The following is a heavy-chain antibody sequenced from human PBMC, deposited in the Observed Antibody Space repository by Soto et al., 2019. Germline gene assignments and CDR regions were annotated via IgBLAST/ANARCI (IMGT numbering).Heavy chain of an antibody. Sequence: SETLSLTCTVSGGSVSSYVYSWVREPPGKGLEWIGSVYYTGTTDYNPSLKSRVTISVDTSKTQFSLNLRSVTAADTAVYYCARDLAAVPRAFDYWGRGTLVTVSS. CDR3: ARDLAAVPRAFDY. V-gene: IGHV4-59*02. CDR2: VYYTGTT. CDR1: GGSVSSYV. J-gene: IGHJ4*02. D-gene: IGHD6-13*01.